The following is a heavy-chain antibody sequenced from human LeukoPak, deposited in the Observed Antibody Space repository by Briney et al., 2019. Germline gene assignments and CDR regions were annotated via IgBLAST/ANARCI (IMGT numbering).Heavy chain of an antibody. D-gene: IGHD6-13*01. CDR1: GFPFSTYW. CDR2: IYSDGSST. V-gene: IGHV3-74*01. J-gene: IGHJ4*02. CDR3: VREYSTTPDF. Sequence: PGGSLILSCAASGFPFSTYWMHWVRQAPGKGLAWVARIYSDGSSTTYADSVKGRFTTSRDNAKNTLYLQVNSLRAEDTAVYYCVREYSTTPDFWGLGTLVTVSS.